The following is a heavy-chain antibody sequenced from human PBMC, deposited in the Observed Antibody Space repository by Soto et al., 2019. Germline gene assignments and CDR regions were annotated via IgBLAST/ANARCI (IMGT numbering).Heavy chain of an antibody. CDR2: IYYRSTWSF. CDR3: AGVTWFSSMDV. Sequence: SQTLSLTCAISGDSVSSNTAAWNWIRQSPSRGLEWLGRIYYRSTWSFDYALSVRSRITIAPDTSKNQFSLHLDSLTPEDTALYYCAGVTWFSSMDVSYQGTPVTLSS. J-gene: IGHJ6*02. V-gene: IGHV6-1*01. CDR1: GDSVSSNTAA. D-gene: IGHD6-13*01.